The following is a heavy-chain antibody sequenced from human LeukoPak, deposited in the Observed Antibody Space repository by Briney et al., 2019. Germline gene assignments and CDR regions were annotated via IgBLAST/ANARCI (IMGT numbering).Heavy chain of an antibody. J-gene: IGHJ6*03. V-gene: IGHV3-74*01. D-gene: IGHD6-13*01. Sequence: GGSLRLSCAASGFTFNNYWMHWVRQAPGKGLVWVARTNTHGTSANYADSVKGRFIISRDNANNTLYLQMNGLRDEDTGVYYALAGYYYYYMYVWGKGTTVTVSS. CDR2: TNTHGTSA. CDR3: LAGYYYYYMYV. CDR1: GFTFNNYW.